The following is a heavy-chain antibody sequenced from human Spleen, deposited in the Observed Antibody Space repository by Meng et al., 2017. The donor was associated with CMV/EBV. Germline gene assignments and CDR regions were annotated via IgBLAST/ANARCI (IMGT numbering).Heavy chain of an antibody. J-gene: IGHJ4*02. CDR3: AKDAMHYYDSSGHDYFDQ. D-gene: IGHD3-22*01. V-gene: IGHV3-9*01. CDR1: GFTFDDHA. Sequence: SLKISCAASGFTFDDHAMHWVRQPPGKGLEWVSGISWDRRTIDYADSVKGRFTISRDNAKNSLYLQMNSLRPEDTALYYCAKDAMHYYDSSGHDYFDQWGQGTLVTVSS. CDR2: ISWDRRTI.